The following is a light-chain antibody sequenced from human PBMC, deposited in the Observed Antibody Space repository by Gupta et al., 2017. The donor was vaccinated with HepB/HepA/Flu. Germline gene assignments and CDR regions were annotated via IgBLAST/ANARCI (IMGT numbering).Light chain of an antibody. V-gene: IGKV3-11*01. CDR1: QSVSSY. J-gene: IGKJ4*01. Sequence: EIVLTQSPATLSLSPGERATLSCRASQSVSSYLAWYQQKPGQPPRLLIYDASNRATGIPARFSGSGSGTDFTLTISGLEPEEFAVYYCQQRSNWLTFGGGTKVEIK. CDR3: QQRSNWLT. CDR2: DAS.